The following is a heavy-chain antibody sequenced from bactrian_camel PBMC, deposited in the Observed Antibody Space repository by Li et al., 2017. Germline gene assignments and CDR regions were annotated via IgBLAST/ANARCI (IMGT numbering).Heavy chain of an antibody. CDR1: TNTYNC. V-gene: IGHV3S6*01. D-gene: IGHD2*01. CDR2: VSTESDDS. J-gene: IGHJ6*01. CDR3: AARGPYCYTKLSVADFTY. Sequence: QVQLVESGGGSVQAGGSLRLSCAASTNTYNCMAWFRQAPGKEREAVAAVSTESDDSYYADSVKGRFTISQDKAKNTVYLEMNSLKPEDTAMYYCAARGPYCYTKLSVADFTYWGQGTQVTVS.